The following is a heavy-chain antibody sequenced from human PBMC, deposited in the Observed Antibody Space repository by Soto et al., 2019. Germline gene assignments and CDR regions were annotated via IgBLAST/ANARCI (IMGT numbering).Heavy chain of an antibody. D-gene: IGHD6-19*01. V-gene: IGHV3-30*18. CDR1: GFSFSSFA. Sequence: QVQLVESGGGVVQPGRSLRLSCAASGFSFSSFAMHWVRQAPGKGLEWVASIPFDGSNQYYADSVKGRFTISRDNSENTLYLQMNSLRPDDTAAYYCANLGAVSGTLDYWGQGTLVTVSS. CDR3: ANLGAVSGTLDY. J-gene: IGHJ4*02. CDR2: IPFDGSNQ.